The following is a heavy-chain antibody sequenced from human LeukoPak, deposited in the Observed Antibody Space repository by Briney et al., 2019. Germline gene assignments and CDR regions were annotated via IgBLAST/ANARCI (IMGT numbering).Heavy chain of an antibody. J-gene: IGHJ4*02. V-gene: IGHV4-39*07. CDR1: GGSISSSSYY. CDR2: INHSGST. CDR3: ARARRWELLGVDY. Sequence: SETLSLTCTVSGGSISSSSYYWGWIRQPPGKGLEWIGEINHSGSTNYNPSLKSRVTISVDTSKNQFSLKLSSVTAADTAVYYCARARRWELLGVDYWGQGTLVTVSS. D-gene: IGHD1-26*01.